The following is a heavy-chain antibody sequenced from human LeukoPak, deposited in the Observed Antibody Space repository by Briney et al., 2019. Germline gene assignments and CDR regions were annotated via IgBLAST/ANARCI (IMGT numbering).Heavy chain of an antibody. CDR1: GFTFSSYG. D-gene: IGHD6-13*01. J-gene: IGHJ4*02. CDR3: AKEGSSWSSSDFDY. V-gene: IGHV3-33*06. CDR2: IWYDGSNK. Sequence: GGSLRLSCAASGFTFSSYGMHWVRQAPGKGLEWVAVIWYDGSNKYYADSVKGRFTISRDNSKNTLYLQMNSLRAEDTAVYYCAKEGSSWSSSDFDYWGQGTLDTVSS.